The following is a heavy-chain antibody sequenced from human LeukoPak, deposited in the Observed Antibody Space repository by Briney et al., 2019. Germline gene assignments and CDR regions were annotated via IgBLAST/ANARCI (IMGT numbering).Heavy chain of an antibody. V-gene: IGHV1-8*01. D-gene: IGHD2-2*01. CDR2: MNPNSGNT. CDR3: ARGLEYCSSTSCYDPFYYYYYMDV. CDR1: GYTFTIYD. Sequence: ASVKVSCKASGYTFTIYDINWVRQAPGQGLEWMGWMNPNSGNTGYAQKFQGRVTMTRNTSISTAYMELSSLRSEDTAVYYCARGLEYCSSTSCYDPFYYYYYMDVWGKGTTVTISS. J-gene: IGHJ6*03.